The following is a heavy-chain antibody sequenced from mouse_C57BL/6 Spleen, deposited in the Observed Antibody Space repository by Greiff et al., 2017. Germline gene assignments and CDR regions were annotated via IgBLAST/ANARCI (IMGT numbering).Heavy chain of an antibody. Sequence: LQESGPELVKPGASVKISCKASGYAFSSSWMNWVKQRLGKGLEWIGRIYPGDGDTNYNGKFKGKATLTADKSSSTAYMQLSSLPSEDSAVYFCARHYSNEWYFDVWGTGTTVTVSS. CDR3: ARHYSNEWYFDV. CDR2: IYPGDGDT. V-gene: IGHV1-82*01. CDR1: GYAFSSSW. J-gene: IGHJ1*03. D-gene: IGHD2-5*01.